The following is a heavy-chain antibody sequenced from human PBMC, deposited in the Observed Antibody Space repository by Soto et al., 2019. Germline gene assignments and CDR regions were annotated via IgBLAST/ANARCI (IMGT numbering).Heavy chain of an antibody. V-gene: IGHV4-31*03. Sequence: SETLSLTCTVSGGSISSGDYYYNWIHQHPGKGLEWIGYIYYRGDTYYNPSLKSRLTISVDTSKNQFSLRLNSVTAADTAVYYCARAGGGFDNYFDFWGPGTLVTVSS. J-gene: IGHJ4*02. CDR3: ARAGGGFDNYFDF. D-gene: IGHD1-26*01. CDR2: IYYRGDT. CDR1: GGSISSGDYY.